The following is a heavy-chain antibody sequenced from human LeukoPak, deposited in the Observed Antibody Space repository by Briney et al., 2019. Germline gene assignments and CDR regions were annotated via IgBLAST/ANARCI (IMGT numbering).Heavy chain of an antibody. J-gene: IGHJ4*02. V-gene: IGHV1-69*13. CDR2: IIPIFGTA. Sequence: SVKVSCKASGGTFSIYAISWVRQAPGQGLEWMGGIIPIFGTANYAQKFQGRVTITADEFTSTAYMELSSLRSEDTAVYYCARNSPLGYCSSTSCYTGLDYWGQGTLVTVSS. CDR3: ARNSPLGYCSSTSCYTGLDY. D-gene: IGHD2-2*02. CDR1: GGTFSIYA.